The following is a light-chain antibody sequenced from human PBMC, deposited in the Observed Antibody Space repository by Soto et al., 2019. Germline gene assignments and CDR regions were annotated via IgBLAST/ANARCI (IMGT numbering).Light chain of an antibody. CDR3: TSYAGGNNV. V-gene: IGLV2-8*01. CDR2: EVN. CDR1: SSDVGGYNY. J-gene: IGLJ1*01. Sequence: QSALTQPPSASGSPGQSVTISCTGTSSDVGGYNYVSWYQQHPGKVPKLMVYEVNKRPSGVPDRFSGSKSGNTASLTGSGLQAEDEADYQCTSYAGGNNVFGTGTKVTVL.